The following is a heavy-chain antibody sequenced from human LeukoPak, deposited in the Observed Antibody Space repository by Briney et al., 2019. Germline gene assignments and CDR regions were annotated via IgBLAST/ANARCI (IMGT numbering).Heavy chain of an antibody. J-gene: IGHJ4*02. CDR2: IYYSGST. D-gene: IGHD3-22*01. CDR3: ARTDSYYDSSGYWHYYFDY. CDR1: GGSISSYY. Sequence: SETLSLTCTDSGGSISSYYWSWIRQPPGKGLEWIGYIYYSGSTNYNPSLKSRDTISVDTSKNQFSLKLSSVTAADTAVYYCARTDSYYDSSGYWHYYFDYWGQGTLVTVSS. V-gene: IGHV4-59*01.